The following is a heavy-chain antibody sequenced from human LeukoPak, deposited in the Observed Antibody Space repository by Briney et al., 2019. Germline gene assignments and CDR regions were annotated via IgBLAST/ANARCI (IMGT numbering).Heavy chain of an antibody. CDR3: ARPGSASGYWVH. J-gene: IGHJ4*02. D-gene: IGHD3-3*01. CDR2: LYSRGNT. Sequence: GGSLRLSCAASGITVSTNYLSWVRQAPGKGLEWVSVLYSRGNTKYSDSVRGRFTISRDRLKNTLYLQMNSLRAEDTAVYYCARPGSASGYWVHWGQGTLVTVSS. V-gene: IGHV3-53*01. CDR1: GITVSTNY.